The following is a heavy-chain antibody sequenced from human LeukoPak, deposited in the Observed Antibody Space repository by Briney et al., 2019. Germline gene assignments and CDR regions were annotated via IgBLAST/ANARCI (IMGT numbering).Heavy chain of an antibody. D-gene: IGHD2-15*01. CDR2: INPNSGGT. J-gene: IGHJ4*02. CDR3: ARDLEALAAIDY. Sequence: ASVKVSCKASGYSFTGYYIHWVRQAPGQGLEWMVRINPNSGGTNYAQKFQVRLTMTRDTSISTAYMELSRLTSDDTAVYFCARDLEALAAIDYWGQGTLVTVSS. V-gene: IGHV1-2*06. CDR1: GYSFTGYY.